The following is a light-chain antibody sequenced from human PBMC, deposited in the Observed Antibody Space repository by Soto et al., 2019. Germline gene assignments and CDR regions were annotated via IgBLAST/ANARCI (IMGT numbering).Light chain of an antibody. CDR2: DTS. V-gene: IGLV7-46*01. J-gene: IGLJ2*01. CDR3: LLSYSGARAGV. CDR1: TGDVTSGHY. Sequence: QAVVTQEPSLTVSPGGTVTLTCASSTGDVTSGHYPYWFQQKPGQAPRTLIYDTSNRHSWTPARFSGSLIGGKAALTLSGAQPEDEAEYYCLLSYSGARAGVFGGGTKLTVL.